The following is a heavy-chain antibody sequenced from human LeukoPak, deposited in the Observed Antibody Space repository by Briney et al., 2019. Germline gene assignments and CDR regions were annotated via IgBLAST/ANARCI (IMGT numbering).Heavy chain of an antibody. CDR3: GKDLEIPIGATGKNIGYLFDP. Sequence: SETLSLTCTVSGGSISSSSYYWGWIRQPPGKGLEWIGSIYYSGSTYYNPSLKSRVTISVDTSKNQFSLKLSSVTAADTAVYFCGKDLEIPIGATGKNIGYLFDPWGQGTLVTVSS. V-gene: IGHV4-39*07. J-gene: IGHJ5*02. CDR2: IYYSGST. CDR1: GGSISSSSYY. D-gene: IGHD6-13*01.